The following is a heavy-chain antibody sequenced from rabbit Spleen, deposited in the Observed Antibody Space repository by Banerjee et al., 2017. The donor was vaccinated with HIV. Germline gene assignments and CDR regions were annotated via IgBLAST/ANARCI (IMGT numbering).Heavy chain of an antibody. CDR3: ARGAWSTDCMNL. D-gene: IGHD7-1*01. Sequence: QLKESGGGLVQPGGSLKLSCKASGFDFSSYGVSWVRQGPGKGLEWIGYIDPVFGITNYATWVNGRFTISSHNAQNTLYLQLNSLTVADTATYFCARGAWSTDCMNLWGPGTLVTVS. J-gene: IGHJ4*01. CDR2: IDPVFGIT. V-gene: IGHV1S7*01. CDR1: GFDFSSYG.